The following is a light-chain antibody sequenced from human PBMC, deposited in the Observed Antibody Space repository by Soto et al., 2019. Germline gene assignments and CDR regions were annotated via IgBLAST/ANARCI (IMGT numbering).Light chain of an antibody. CDR1: QSISSK. CDR3: QQYYNWQPR. J-gene: IGKJ1*01. CDR2: GAS. Sequence: ILMTQSPATLSVSPGERVTLSCRASQSISSKLAWYQQSPGQAPRLLIYGASTRATGIPSRFSGSGSGTEFTLTITSLQSEDNALYYCQQYYNWQPRFGQGTKVEIK. V-gene: IGKV3-15*01.